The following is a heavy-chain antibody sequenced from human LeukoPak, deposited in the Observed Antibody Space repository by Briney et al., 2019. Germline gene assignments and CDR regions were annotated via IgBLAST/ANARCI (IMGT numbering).Heavy chain of an antibody. V-gene: IGHV3-23*01. Sequence: GGSLRLSCAASGFTFNIYVMSWVRQAPGKGLEWVSGISGGGGSTYYADAVKGRFTISRDNSKNTLYLQMNSLRAEDTAVYYCAKAVAVFDSSGFRRLYFDYWGQGTLVTVS. CDR3: AKAVAVFDSSGFRRLYFDY. CDR2: ISGGGGST. CDR1: GFTFNIYV. J-gene: IGHJ4*02. D-gene: IGHD3-22*01.